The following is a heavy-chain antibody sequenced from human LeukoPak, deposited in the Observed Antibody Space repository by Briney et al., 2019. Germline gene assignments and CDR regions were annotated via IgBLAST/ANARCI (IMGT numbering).Heavy chain of an antibody. V-gene: IGHV3-66*01. CDR1: GFTVSNNY. Sequence: GGSLRLSCAASGFTVSNNYMSWVRRAPGKGLEWVSVINSGGSTYYADSLKGRFTISRDNSKNTLYLQMNSLGAEDTAVYYCARDLGGGYDYVWGSYPPPDYWGQGTLVTVSS. CDR3: ARDLGGGYDYVWGSYPPPDY. J-gene: IGHJ4*02. CDR2: INSGGST. D-gene: IGHD3-16*02.